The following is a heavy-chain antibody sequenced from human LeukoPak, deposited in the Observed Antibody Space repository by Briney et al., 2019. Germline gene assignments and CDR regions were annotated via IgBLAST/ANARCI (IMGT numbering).Heavy chain of an antibody. CDR1: GYTFTGYY. D-gene: IGHD6-13*01. CDR3: AREDSSSDNWFDP. Sequence: ASVKVSCKASGYTFTGYYMHWVRQAPGQGLEWMGWINPNSGGTNYAQKFQGRVTMTRDTSISTAYMELSRLRSDDTAVYYCAREDSSSDNWFDPWGPGTLVTVYS. J-gene: IGHJ5*02. V-gene: IGHV1-2*02. CDR2: INPNSGGT.